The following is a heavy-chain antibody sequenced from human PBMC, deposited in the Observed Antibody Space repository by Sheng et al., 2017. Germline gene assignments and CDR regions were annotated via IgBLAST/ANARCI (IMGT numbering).Heavy chain of an antibody. Sequence: EVQLVESGGGLVQPGGSLRLSCAASGFTFSSYAMSWVRQAPGKGLEWVSGISDSGGDTYYADSVKGRFTISRDNSKNTLYLEMNSLRAEDTAVYYCAKDGVWFGELSGSNWGQGTLVTVSS. D-gene: IGHD3-10*01. V-gene: IGHV3-23*04. CDR3: AKDGVWFGELSGSN. CDR1: GFTFSSYA. J-gene: IGHJ4*02. CDR2: ISDSGGDT.